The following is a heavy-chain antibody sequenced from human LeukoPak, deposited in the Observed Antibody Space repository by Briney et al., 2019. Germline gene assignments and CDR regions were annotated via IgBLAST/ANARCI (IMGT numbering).Heavy chain of an antibody. CDR2: VSYDGSNK. CDR3: VRLRWDTAMGFDY. D-gene: IGHD5-18*01. J-gene: IGHJ4*02. CDR1: GFTFRTYA. Sequence: GGSLRLSCVVSGFTFRTYAMHWVRQAPGKGLEWVAVVSYDGSNKYYADSVQGRFTISRDNSRNTLHLQMNSLRAEDTAVYYCVRLRWDTAMGFDYWGPGSLVTVSS. V-gene: IGHV3-30-3*01.